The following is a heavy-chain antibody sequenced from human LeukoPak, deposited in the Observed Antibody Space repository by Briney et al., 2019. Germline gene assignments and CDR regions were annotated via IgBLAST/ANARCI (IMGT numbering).Heavy chain of an antibody. CDR3: ARRTSLTGIIDL. CDR1: GIVFSDYY. D-gene: IGHD1-1*01. Sequence: GGSLRLSCAASGIVFSDYYMTWVRQAPGKGLESISYISYTGRTTHYADSVKGRFTISRDNAQKSLYLQMNSLRADDTAVYYCARRTSLTGIIDLWGQGAVVSASS. J-gene: IGHJ5*02. CDR2: ISYTGRTT. V-gene: IGHV3-11*04.